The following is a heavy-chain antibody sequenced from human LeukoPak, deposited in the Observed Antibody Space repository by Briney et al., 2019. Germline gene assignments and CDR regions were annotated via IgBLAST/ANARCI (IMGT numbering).Heavy chain of an antibody. D-gene: IGHD5-12*01. CDR3: TRVSSVVATKVPPT. CDR1: GDSISNGHSY. Sequence: PSETLFLTCSVSGDSISNGHSYWSWIRQPPGKVLEWIGYIYYSGSTNYNSSLKSRVTISVDRSKNEFKNQVSLRRSSVTSADTAVYYCTRVSSVVATKVPPTWGQGILVTVSS. J-gene: IGHJ5*02. CDR2: IYYSGST. V-gene: IGHV4-61*01.